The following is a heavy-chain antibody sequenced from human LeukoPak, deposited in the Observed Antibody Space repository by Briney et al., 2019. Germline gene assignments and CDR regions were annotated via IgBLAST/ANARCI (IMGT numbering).Heavy chain of an antibody. CDR3: ARSGDYGWFDP. Sequence: PSETLSLTCAVSGGSISSDDYSWSWIRQPPGKGLEWIGYIYHSGSTCCNPSLKSRVTISVDRSKNQFSLKLSSVTAADTAVYYCARSGDYGWFDPWGQGTLVTVSS. V-gene: IGHV4-30-2*01. D-gene: IGHD4-17*01. CDR1: GGSISSDDYS. CDR2: IYHSGST. J-gene: IGHJ5*02.